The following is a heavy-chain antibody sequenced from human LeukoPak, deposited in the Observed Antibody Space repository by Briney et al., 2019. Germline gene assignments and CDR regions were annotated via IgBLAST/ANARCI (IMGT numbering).Heavy chain of an antibody. Sequence: SETLSLTCTVSGGSISSYYWSWIRQPAGKGLEWIGRIYTSGSTNYNPPLKSRVTISVETSKNQFSLKLKSVTAADTAVYYCARGGYYGSGNDFRFDPWGQGTLVTVSS. V-gene: IGHV4-4*07. CDR3: ARGGYYGSGNDFRFDP. D-gene: IGHD3-10*01. J-gene: IGHJ5*02. CDR2: IYTSGST. CDR1: GGSISSYY.